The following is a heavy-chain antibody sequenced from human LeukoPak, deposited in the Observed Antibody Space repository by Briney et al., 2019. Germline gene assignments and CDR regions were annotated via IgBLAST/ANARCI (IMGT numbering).Heavy chain of an antibody. V-gene: IGHV4-39*01. J-gene: IGHJ4*02. CDR1: GGSISSSSYY. D-gene: IGHD4-17*01. CDR3: ARHIRYGDYLLLFDY. Sequence: SETLSLTCTVSGGSISSSSYYWGWLRQPPGKGLEWIGSIYYSGSTYYNPSLKSRVTISVDTSKNQFSLKLSSVTAADTAVYYCARHIRYGDYLLLFDYWGQGTLVTVSS. CDR2: IYYSGST.